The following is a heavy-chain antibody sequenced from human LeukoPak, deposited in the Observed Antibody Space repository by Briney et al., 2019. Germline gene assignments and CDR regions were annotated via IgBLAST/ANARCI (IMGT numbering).Heavy chain of an antibody. CDR2: LFSGGST. CDR3: AKAYGSTWLFDC. J-gene: IGHJ4*02. V-gene: IGHV3-66*02. D-gene: IGHD6-6*01. CDR1: GFTVSSNY. Sequence: GGSLRLSCAASGFTVSSNYLSWVRQAPGKGLEWVSILFSGGSTYYADSVKGRFTISRDNSKNTLYLQMNSLRAEDTAVYYCAKAYGSTWLFDCWGQGTLVTVSS.